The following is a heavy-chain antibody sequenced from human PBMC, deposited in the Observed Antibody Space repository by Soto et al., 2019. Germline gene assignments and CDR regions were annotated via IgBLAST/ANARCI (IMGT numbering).Heavy chain of an antibody. V-gene: IGHV4-31*03. CDR3: AREKRGGWELLIDY. Sequence: QVQLQESGPGLVKPSQTLSLTCTVSGGSISSGGYYWSWIRQHPGKGLEWIGYIYYSGSTYYNPSLKSRVTISVDTSKNQFSRKLSSVTAADTAVYYWAREKRGGWELLIDYWGQGTLVTVSS. CDR1: GGSISSGGYY. J-gene: IGHJ4*02. D-gene: IGHD1-26*01. CDR2: IYYSGST.